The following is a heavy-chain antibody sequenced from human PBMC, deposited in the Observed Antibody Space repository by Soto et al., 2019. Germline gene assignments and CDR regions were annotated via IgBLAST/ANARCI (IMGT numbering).Heavy chain of an antibody. J-gene: IGHJ6*02. CDR3: ARDPGDYDYVWGIYRHPTPYGMDV. D-gene: IGHD3-16*02. CDR1: GGTFSSYA. CDR2: IIPIFGTA. Sequence: QVQLVQSGAEVKKPGSSVKVSCKASGGTFSSYAISWVRQAPGQGLEWMGGIIPIFGTANYAQKFQGRVTITADESTSTAYMELSSLRSEDTAVYYCARDPGDYDYVWGIYRHPTPYGMDVWGQGTTVTVSS. V-gene: IGHV1-69*01.